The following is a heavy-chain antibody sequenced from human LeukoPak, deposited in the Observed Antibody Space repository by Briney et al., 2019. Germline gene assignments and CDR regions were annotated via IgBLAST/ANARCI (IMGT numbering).Heavy chain of an antibody. D-gene: IGHD3-3*01. CDR1: GFTFSSYW. V-gene: IGHV3-7*01. CDR3: ARDRITIFGVVIPNNWFDP. J-gene: IGHJ5*02. Sequence: GGSLRLSCAAPGFTFSSYWMSWVRQAPGKGLEWVANIKQDGSEKYYVDSVKGRFTISRDNAKNSLYLQMNSLRAEDTAVYYCARDRITIFGVVIPNNWFDPWGQGTLVTVSS. CDR2: IKQDGSEK.